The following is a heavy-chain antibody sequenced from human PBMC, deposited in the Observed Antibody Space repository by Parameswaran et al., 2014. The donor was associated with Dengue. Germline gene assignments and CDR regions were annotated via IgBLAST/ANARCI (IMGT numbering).Heavy chain of an antibody. Sequence: WIRQPPGKGLEWIGYIYYSGSTNYNPSLKSRVTISVDTSKNQFSLKLSSVTAADTAVYYCASAVAGEPADYWGQGTLVTVSS. CDR3: ASAVAGEPADY. J-gene: IGHJ4*02. D-gene: IGHD6-19*01. V-gene: IGHV4-59*01. CDR2: IYYSGST.